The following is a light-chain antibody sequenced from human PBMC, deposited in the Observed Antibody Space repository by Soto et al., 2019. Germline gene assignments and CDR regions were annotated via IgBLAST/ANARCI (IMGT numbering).Light chain of an antibody. CDR3: CSYAGSPLYV. CDR2: DVS. Sequence: QSALTQPRSVSGSPGQSVTISCTGTSSDVGGYNYVSWYQQHPGKAPKLMIYDVSKRPSGVPDRFSGSKSGNTASLPISGLQAEEEADYYCCSYAGSPLYVFGTGTKLTVL. J-gene: IGLJ1*01. CDR1: SSDVGGYNY. V-gene: IGLV2-11*01.